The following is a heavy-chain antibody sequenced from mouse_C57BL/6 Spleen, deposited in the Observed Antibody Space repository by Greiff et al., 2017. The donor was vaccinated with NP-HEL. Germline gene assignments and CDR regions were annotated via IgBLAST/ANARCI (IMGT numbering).Heavy chain of an antibody. CDR1: GYTFTSYG. CDR3: ARWGYDYDEEGYYFDY. D-gene: IGHD2-4*01. CDR2: IYPRSGNT. J-gene: IGHJ2*01. V-gene: IGHV1-81*01. Sequence: VQLQQSGAELARPGASVKLSCKASGYTFTSYGISWVKQRPGQGLEWIGEIYPRSGNTYYNEKFKGKATLTADKSSSTAYMELRSLTSEDSAVYFCARWGYDYDEEGYYFDYWGQGTTLTVSS.